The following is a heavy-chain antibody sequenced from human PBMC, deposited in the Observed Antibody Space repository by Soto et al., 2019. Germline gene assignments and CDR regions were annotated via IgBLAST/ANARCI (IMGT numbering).Heavy chain of an antibody. Sequence: GGSLRLSCAASGFTVSSNYMSWVRQAPGKGLEWVSVIYSGGSTYYADSVKGRFTISRDNSKNTLYLQMNSLRAEDTAVYYCARSVAAAGTGAFDIWGQGTMVTVSS. CDR1: GFTVSSNY. CDR3: ARSVAAAGTGAFDI. J-gene: IGHJ3*02. V-gene: IGHV3-66*01. CDR2: IYSGGST. D-gene: IGHD6-13*01.